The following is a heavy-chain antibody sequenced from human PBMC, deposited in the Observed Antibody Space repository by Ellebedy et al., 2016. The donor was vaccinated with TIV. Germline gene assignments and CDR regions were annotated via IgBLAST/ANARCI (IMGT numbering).Heavy chain of an antibody. CDR2: ISAYNGHT. V-gene: IGHV1-18*01. J-gene: IGHJ3*02. CDR3: ASSLGRLDAFDI. Sequence: ASVKVSCKASGYTFTSNAIGWVRQAPGQGLEWMGWISAYNGHTDYAQNFQGRVTMTRDTSTSTVYMELSSLRSEDTAVYYCASSLGRLDAFDIWGQGTMVTVSS. CDR1: GYTFTSNA.